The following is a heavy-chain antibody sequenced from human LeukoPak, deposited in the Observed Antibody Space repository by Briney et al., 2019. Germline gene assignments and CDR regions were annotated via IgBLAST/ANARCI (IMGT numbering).Heavy chain of an antibody. V-gene: IGHV5-51*01. Sequence: GESLKISCKGSGYSFTSYWIGWVRQMPGKGLEWMGIIYPGDSDTRYNPSFQGQVTISADKSISTAYLQWSSLKASDTPMYYCASSTYYYDSSGYRGNNWFDPWGQGTLVTVSS. J-gene: IGHJ5*02. CDR3: ASSTYYYDSSGYRGNNWFDP. CDR1: GYSFTSYW. CDR2: IYPGDSDT. D-gene: IGHD3-22*01.